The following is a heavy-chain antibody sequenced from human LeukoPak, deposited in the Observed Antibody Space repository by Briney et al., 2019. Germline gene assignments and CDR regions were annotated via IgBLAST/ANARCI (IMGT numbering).Heavy chain of an antibody. CDR3: ARGIAVAGRGY. V-gene: IGHV1-3*01. CDR1: GYTFTSYG. D-gene: IGHD6-19*01. J-gene: IGHJ4*02. CDR2: INAGNGNT. Sequence: ASVKVSCKASGYTFTSYGISWVRQAPGQGLEWMGWINAGNGNTKYSQKFQGRVTITRDTSASTAYMELSSLRSEDTAVYYCARGIAVAGRGYWGQGTLVTVSS.